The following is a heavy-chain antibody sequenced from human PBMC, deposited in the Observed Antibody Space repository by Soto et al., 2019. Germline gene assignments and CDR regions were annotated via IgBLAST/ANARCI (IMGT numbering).Heavy chain of an antibody. V-gene: IGHV4-39*01. Sequence: QLQLQESGPGLVKPSETLSLTCTVSGGSISSSSYYWGWIRQPPGKGLEWIGSIYYSGSTYYNPSLKSRVTISVDTSKNQFSLKLSSVTAADTAVYYCARHDPRSPPGYWGQGTLVTVSS. CDR3: ARHDPRSPPGY. J-gene: IGHJ4*02. CDR2: IYYSGST. CDR1: GGSISSSSYY.